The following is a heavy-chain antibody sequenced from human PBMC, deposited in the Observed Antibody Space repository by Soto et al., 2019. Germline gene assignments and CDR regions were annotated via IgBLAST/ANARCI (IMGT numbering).Heavy chain of an antibody. J-gene: IGHJ5*02. Sequence: QVPLVQSGAEVKKPGASVKVSCKASGYTFTSYDINWVRQATGQGLEWMGWMNPNSGNTGYAQKFQGRVTMTRNTSISTAYMELSSLRSEDTAVYYCARAPSVVVWGVMGVNWFDPWGQGTLVTVSS. CDR2: MNPNSGNT. V-gene: IGHV1-8*01. D-gene: IGHD3-10*01. CDR1: GYTFTSYD. CDR3: ARAPSVVVWGVMGVNWFDP.